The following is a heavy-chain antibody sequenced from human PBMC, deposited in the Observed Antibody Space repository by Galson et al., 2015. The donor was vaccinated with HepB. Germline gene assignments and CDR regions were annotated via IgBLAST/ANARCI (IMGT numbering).Heavy chain of an antibody. D-gene: IGHD5-12*01. V-gene: IGHV3-74*01. CDR1: GFTFSSYW. Sequence: SLRLSCAASGFTFSSYWMHWVRQAPGKGLVWVSRINSDGSSTSYADSVKGRFTISRDNAKNTLYLQMNSLRAEDTAVYYCAWSARGYDSGDLWYWGQGTLVTVSS. CDR3: AWSARGYDSGDLWY. CDR2: INSDGSST. J-gene: IGHJ4*02.